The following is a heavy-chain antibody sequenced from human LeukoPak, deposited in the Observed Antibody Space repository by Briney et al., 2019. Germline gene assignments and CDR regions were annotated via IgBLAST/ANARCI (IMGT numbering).Heavy chain of an antibody. V-gene: IGHV4-59*08. CDR2: IYYSGST. CDR3: ARHTPLRGADY. Sequence: SETLSLTCTVSGGSISSYYWSWIRQPPGKGLEWIGYIYYSGSTNYNPSLKSRVTISVDTSKNQFSLKLSSVTAADTAVYYCARHTPLRGADYWGQGTLVTVSS. CDR1: GGSISSYY. J-gene: IGHJ4*02. D-gene: IGHD4-17*01.